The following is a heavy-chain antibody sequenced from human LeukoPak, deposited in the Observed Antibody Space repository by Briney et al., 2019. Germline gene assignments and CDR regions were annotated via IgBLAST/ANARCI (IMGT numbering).Heavy chain of an antibody. D-gene: IGHD1-26*01. CDR1: GFTFSSYG. CDR3: AKGARWELFAFDI. J-gene: IGHJ3*02. Sequence: PGGSLRLSCAASGFTFSSYGMHWVRQAPGKGLEWVAFIRYDGSNKYYADSVKGRFTISRDNSKNTLYLQMHSLRAEDTAVYYCAKGARWELFAFDIWGQGTMVTVSS. V-gene: IGHV3-30*02. CDR2: IRYDGSNK.